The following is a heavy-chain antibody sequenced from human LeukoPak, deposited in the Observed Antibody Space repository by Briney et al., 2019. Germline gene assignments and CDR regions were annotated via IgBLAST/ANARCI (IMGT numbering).Heavy chain of an antibody. CDR2: IYHSGST. CDR1: GYSISSGYY. J-gene: IGHJ5*02. Sequence: PSETLSLTCSFSGYSISSGYYWGWIRQPPGQGLEWIGNIYHSGSTYYNPSLKSRVTMSVDTSKNQFSLKLSSVTAADTAVYSCARGSVRGEFDPWGQGTLVTVSS. D-gene: IGHD3-10*01. CDR3: ARGSVRGEFDP. V-gene: IGHV4-38-2*02.